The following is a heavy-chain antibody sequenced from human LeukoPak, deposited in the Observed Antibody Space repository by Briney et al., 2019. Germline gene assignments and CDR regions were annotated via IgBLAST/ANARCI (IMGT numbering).Heavy chain of an antibody. J-gene: IGHJ5*02. CDR1: GGSISSRNYY. D-gene: IGHD3-16*01. V-gene: IGHV4-39*07. CDR2: IYYSGGT. CDR3: AKDGAPRWFDP. Sequence: SETLSLTCSVSGGSISSRNYYWGWIRQPPGKKLEWIGSIYYSGGTYYNPSLKSRVTMSVDTSKNQFSLMLRSVTAADTAVYYCAKDGAPRWFDPWGQGTLVTVSS.